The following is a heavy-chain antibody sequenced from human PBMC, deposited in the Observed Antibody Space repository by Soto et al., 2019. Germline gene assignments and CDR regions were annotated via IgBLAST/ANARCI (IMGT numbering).Heavy chain of an antibody. Sequence: GGSLRLSCAAPGFTFSTYAIHWVRQAPGKGLEGGAVISYDGSNKYYADSVNGRFTISRDNSKNTLYLQMNSLRAEDTAVYYCAIDPQGYCSGGICYSNWFDPWGQGTLVTVSS. D-gene: IGHD2-15*01. CDR2: ISYDGSNK. J-gene: IGHJ5*02. CDR3: AIDPQGYCSGGICYSNWFDP. CDR1: GFTFSTYA. V-gene: IGHV3-30-3*01.